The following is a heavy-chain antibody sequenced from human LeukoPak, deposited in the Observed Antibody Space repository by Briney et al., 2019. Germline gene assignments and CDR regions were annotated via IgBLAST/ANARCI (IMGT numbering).Heavy chain of an antibody. V-gene: IGHV1-2*02. CDR3: AKLRQSSSAHSPFDF. D-gene: IGHD6-6*01. J-gene: IGHJ4*02. CDR1: GYTFTDYY. CDR2: INPNSGGT. Sequence: GASVKVSCKASGYTFTDYYMHWARQAPGQGFEWMGWINPNSGGTNYAQKFQGRVTMTRDTSITTAFMELSSLISDDTAVYFCAKLRQSSSAHSPFDFWGQGTLVTVSS.